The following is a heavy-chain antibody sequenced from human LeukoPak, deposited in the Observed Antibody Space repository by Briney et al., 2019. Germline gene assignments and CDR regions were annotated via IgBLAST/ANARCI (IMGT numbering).Heavy chain of an antibody. J-gene: IGHJ6*02. D-gene: IGHD4-23*01. CDR3: ARYDYGGYYYYGMDV. CDR2: IYYSGST. CDR1: GCSISSYY. V-gene: IGHV4-59*01. Sequence: SETLSLTCTVSGCSISSYYWSWVRQPPGKGLEWIGYIYYSGSTNYNPSLKSRVTISVDTSKNQFSLKLSSVTAADTTVYYCARYDYGGYYYYGMDVWGQGTTVTVSS.